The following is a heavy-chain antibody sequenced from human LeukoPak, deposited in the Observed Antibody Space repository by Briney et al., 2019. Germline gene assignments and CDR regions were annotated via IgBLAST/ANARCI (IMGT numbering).Heavy chain of an antibody. D-gene: IGHD3-22*01. CDR1: GFTFSSYA. CDR2: ISASGGST. V-gene: IGHV3-23*01. Sequence: PGGSLRLSCAASGFTFSSYAMSWVRQAPGKGLEWVSAISASGGSTYYADSVKGRFTISRDNSKNTLYLQMNSLRAEDTAVYYCARDLGIGGSGYWGQGTLVTVSS. CDR3: ARDLGIGGSGY. J-gene: IGHJ4*02.